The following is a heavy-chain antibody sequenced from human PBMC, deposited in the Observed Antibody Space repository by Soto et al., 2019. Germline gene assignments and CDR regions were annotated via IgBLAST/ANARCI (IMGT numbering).Heavy chain of an antibody. Sequence: QVQLVQSGAEVKKPGSSVKVSCKASGGTFSRYTISWVRQAPGQGLEWMGGIIPIFGTTNYAQKFQGRVTITAAESTSKAYMDLSSLRSDDTAVYYCASGQTYYNDSSAYRFDHWGQGTLVTVSS. CDR1: GGTFSRYT. J-gene: IGHJ4*02. CDR3: ASGQTYYNDSSAYRFDH. V-gene: IGHV1-69*01. CDR2: IIPIFGTT. D-gene: IGHD3-22*01.